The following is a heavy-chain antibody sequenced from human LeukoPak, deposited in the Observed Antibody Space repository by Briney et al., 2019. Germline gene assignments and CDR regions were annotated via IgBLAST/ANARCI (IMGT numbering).Heavy chain of an antibody. CDR1: GFTFSNYE. D-gene: IGHD6-19*01. CDR3: ARDSSGWYQY. V-gene: IGHV3-48*03. J-gene: IGHJ4*02. CDR2: ISSSGSTI. Sequence: GGSLRLSCAASGFTFSNYEMNWVRQAPGKGLEWVSYISSSGSTIYYADSVKGRFTISRDNAKNSLYLQMNSLRAEDTAVYYCARDSSGWYQYWGQGTLVTVSS.